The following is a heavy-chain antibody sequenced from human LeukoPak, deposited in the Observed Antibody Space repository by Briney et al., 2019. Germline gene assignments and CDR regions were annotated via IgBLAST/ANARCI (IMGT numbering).Heavy chain of an antibody. D-gene: IGHD6-25*01. V-gene: IGHV4-39*01. J-gene: IGHJ4*02. CDR2: IYYSGST. CDR3: ARRDSSGVVPRWDY. CDR1: GDSIISSNYY. Sequence: SETLSLTCSVSGDSIISSNYYWGWIRQPPGKGLEWIGSIYYSGSTYYNPSLKSRVTISVDTSKNQFSLKLTSVTAADTAVYYCARRDSSGVVPRWDYWGQGTLVTVSS.